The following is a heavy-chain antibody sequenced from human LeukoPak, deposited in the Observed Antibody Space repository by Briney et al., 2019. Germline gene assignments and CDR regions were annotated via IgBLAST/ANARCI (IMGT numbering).Heavy chain of an antibody. CDR1: GGSFSGYY. Sequence: SETLSLTCAVYGGSFSGYYWSWIRQPPGKGLEWIGEINHSGSTNYNPSLKSRVTISVDTSKNQFSLKLSSVTAADTAVYYCARGSRITMVRGVIIRATTHYYYMDVWGKGTTVTFSS. CDR2: INHSGST. D-gene: IGHD3-10*01. CDR3: ARGSRITMVRGVIIRATTHYYYMDV. J-gene: IGHJ6*03. V-gene: IGHV4-34*01.